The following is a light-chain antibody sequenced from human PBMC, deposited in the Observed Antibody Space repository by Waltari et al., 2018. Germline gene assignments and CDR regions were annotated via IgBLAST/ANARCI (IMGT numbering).Light chain of an antibody. V-gene: IGLV1-44*01. CDR2: TKQ. CDR1: SSNIGSNT. Sequence: QSVLTQPPSTSGTPGQRVTISCSGSSSNIGSNTVNWYQQLPGTAPKLLIYTKQQRPSGVPDRCSGSKSGTSASLAISGLQSEDEAGYYCAAWDDSLNGVVFGGGTKLTVL. J-gene: IGLJ2*01. CDR3: AAWDDSLNGVV.